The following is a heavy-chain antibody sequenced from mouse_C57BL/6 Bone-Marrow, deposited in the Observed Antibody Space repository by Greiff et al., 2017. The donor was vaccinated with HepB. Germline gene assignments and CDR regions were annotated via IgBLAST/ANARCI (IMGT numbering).Heavy chain of an antibody. V-gene: IGHV5-15*01. Sequence: EVQLVESGGGLVQPGGSLKLSCAASGFTFSDYGMAWVRQAPRKGPGWVAFISNLAYSIYYADTVTGRFTISRENAKNTLYLEMSSLRSEDTAMYYCARTTVPVAMDYWGQGTSVTVSS. D-gene: IGHD1-1*01. CDR2: ISNLAYSI. CDR1: GFTFSDYG. CDR3: ARTTVPVAMDY. J-gene: IGHJ4*01.